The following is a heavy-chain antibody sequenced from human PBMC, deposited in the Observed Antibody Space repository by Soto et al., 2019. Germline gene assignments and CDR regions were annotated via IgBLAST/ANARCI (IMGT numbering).Heavy chain of an antibody. CDR1: GYSFTNYG. CDR3: ARDRGVAPPVAGNTHYYYYMDV. V-gene: IGHV1-18*01. J-gene: IGHJ6*03. D-gene: IGHD6-19*01. Sequence: QDQLVQSGGEVKKPGASVKVSCKASGYSFTNYGITWVRQAPGQGFEWMGWISAYNGDTNYAQKHQGRVTMTTDASTSTAYLEFRSLRSDDTAVYYCARDRGVAPPVAGNTHYYYYMDVWGKGTTVTVSS. CDR2: ISAYNGDT.